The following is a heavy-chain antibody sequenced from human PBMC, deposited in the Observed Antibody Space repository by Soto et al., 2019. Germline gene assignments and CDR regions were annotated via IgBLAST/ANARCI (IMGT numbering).Heavy chain of an antibody. Sequence: GGSLRLSCAASGFTFSNAWMSWVRQAPGKGLEWVGRIKSKTDAGTTDYAAPVKGRFTISRDDSKNTLYLQMNSLKTEDTAVYSCTTSLVVPAAISSDAFDIWGQGTMVTVSS. D-gene: IGHD2-2*01. V-gene: IGHV3-15*01. CDR3: TTSLVVPAAISSDAFDI. J-gene: IGHJ3*02. CDR2: IKSKTDAGTT. CDR1: GFTFSNAW.